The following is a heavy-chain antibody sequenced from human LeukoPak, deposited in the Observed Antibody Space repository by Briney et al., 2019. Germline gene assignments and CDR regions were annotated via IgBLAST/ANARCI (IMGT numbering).Heavy chain of an antibody. CDR2: IYYSGST. Sequence: SETLSLTCTVSGGSISSSSYYWGWIRQPPGKGLEWTGGIYYSGSTYYNPSLKSRVTISVDTSKNQFSLKLSSVTAADTAVYYCARLRFGSSGWLRYWYFDLWGRGTLVTVSS. D-gene: IGHD6-19*01. CDR1: GGSISSSSYY. V-gene: IGHV4-39*01. CDR3: ARLRFGSSGWLRYWYFDL. J-gene: IGHJ2*01.